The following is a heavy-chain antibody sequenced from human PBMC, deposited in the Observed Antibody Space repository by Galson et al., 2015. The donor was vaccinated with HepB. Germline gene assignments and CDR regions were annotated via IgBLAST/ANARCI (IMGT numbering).Heavy chain of an antibody. D-gene: IGHD6-13*01. CDR1: GYTFTSYG. V-gene: IGHV1-18*04. CDR3: ARFEQQLVLYYYYHGMDV. Sequence: SVKVSCKASGYTFTSYGISWVRQAPGQGLEWMGWISAYNGNTNYAQKLQGRVTMTTDTSMSTAYMELRSLRSDDTAVYYCARFEQQLVLYYYYHGMDVWGQGTTVTVSS. CDR2: ISAYNGNT. J-gene: IGHJ6*02.